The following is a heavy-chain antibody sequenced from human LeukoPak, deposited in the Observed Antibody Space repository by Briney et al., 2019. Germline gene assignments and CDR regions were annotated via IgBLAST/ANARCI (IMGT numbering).Heavy chain of an antibody. CDR2: LSGSGGST. CDR3: AKGVGSGRGRWLTSYYYYYMDV. CDR1: GFTSSSYA. Sequence: PGGSLRLSCAASGFTSSSYAMSWVRQAPGKGLEWVSALSGSGGSTYYVDSVKGRFTISRDNSKNTLYLQMNSLRAEDTAVYYCAKGVGSGRGRWLTSYYYYYMDVWGKGTTVTVSS. J-gene: IGHJ6*03. D-gene: IGHD3-10*01. V-gene: IGHV3-23*01.